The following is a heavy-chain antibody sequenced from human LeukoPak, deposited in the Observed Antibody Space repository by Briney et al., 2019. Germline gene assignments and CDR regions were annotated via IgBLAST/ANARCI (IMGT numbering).Heavy chain of an antibody. J-gene: IGHJ4*02. CDR3: ATFDKYQQGKY. D-gene: IGHD2-2*01. V-gene: IGHV3-21*01. Sequence: GGSLRLSCAASRFIFSNYSLNWVRQAPGKGLEWVSAISSSGTYIHYAVSVGGRFTISRDNAKNSLYLQMNSLRAEDTAVYYCATFDKYQQGKYWGQGTLVTVSS. CDR2: ISSSGTYI. CDR1: RFIFSNYS.